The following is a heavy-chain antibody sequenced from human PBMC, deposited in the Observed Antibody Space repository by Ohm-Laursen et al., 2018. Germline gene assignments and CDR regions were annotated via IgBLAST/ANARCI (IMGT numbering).Heavy chain of an antibody. CDR1: GFTFSSYG. Sequence: SLRLSCAASGFTFSSYGMHWVRQAPGKGLEWVAVISYNGSNKYYADSVKGRFTISRDNSKNTLYLQMNSLRAEDTAAYYCAKDRLELDYWGQGTLVTVSS. CDR3: AKDRLELDY. V-gene: IGHV3-30*18. CDR2: ISYNGSNK. J-gene: IGHJ4*02. D-gene: IGHD1-7*01.